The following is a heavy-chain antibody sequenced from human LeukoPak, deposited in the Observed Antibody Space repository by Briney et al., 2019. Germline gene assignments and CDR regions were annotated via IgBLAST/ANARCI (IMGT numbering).Heavy chain of an antibody. D-gene: IGHD1-26*01. V-gene: IGHV1-2*02. CDR3: ARGPSDASFDY. J-gene: IGHJ4*02. CDR2: INPINGGI. Sequence: ASVKVSCKPSGYPFSAYYIHWMRQAPGQGFEWMGWINPINGGIRVAQKFQGRVTMTRDTSMNTVYVELSGLLTDDTAVYFCARGPSDASFDYWGRGTLVTVSS. CDR1: GYPFSAYY.